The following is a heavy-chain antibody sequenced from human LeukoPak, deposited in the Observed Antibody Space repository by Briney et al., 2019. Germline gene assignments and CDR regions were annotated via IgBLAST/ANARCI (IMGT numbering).Heavy chain of an antibody. J-gene: IGHJ5*02. CDR1: GYTFTGYF. V-gene: IGHV1-2*02. D-gene: IGHD1-26*01. CDR3: ARAPWRGSYYWFDP. CDR2: INPNSGGT. Sequence: ASVKVSCKASGYTFTGYFMHWVRQAPGQGLECMGWINPNSGGTHYAQKFQGRVTMTRDTSISTAYMELSRLRSDDTAVYYCARAPWRGSYYWFDPRGPGNPGHRLL.